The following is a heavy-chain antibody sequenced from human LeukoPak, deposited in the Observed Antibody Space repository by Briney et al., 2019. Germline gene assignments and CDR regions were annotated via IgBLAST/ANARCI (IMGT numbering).Heavy chain of an antibody. D-gene: IGHD3-16*01. V-gene: IGHV3-23*01. CDR3: ATQGGEVDY. J-gene: IGHJ4*02. Sequence: PGGSLRLSCAASGFTFSSYAMSWVRQAPGKGLEWVSAISGSGGSTYYADSVKGRFTISRDNAKNSLYLQMNSLRAEDTAVYYCATQGGEVDYWGQGTLVTVSS. CDR2: ISGSGGST. CDR1: GFTFSSYA.